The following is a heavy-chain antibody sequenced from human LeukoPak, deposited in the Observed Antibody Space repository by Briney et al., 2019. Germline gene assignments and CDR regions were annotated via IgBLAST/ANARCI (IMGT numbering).Heavy chain of an antibody. Sequence: SETLSLTCTVSGGSISSSSYYWGWIRQPPGKGLEWIGSIYYSGSTYYNPSLKSRVTISVDTSKNQFSLKLSSVTAADMAVYYCASLLSSGWYSLYGMDVWGQGTTVTVSS. V-gene: IGHV4-39*01. CDR2: IYYSGST. D-gene: IGHD6-19*01. J-gene: IGHJ6*02. CDR1: GGSISSSSYY. CDR3: ASLLSSGWYSLYGMDV.